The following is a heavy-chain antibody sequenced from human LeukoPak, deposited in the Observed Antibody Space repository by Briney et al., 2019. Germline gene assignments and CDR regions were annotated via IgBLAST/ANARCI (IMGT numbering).Heavy chain of an antibody. CDR3: ARGRFCSSTSCHPFDY. V-gene: IGHV3-21*01. Sequence: GGSLRLSCAASGFTFSSYSMNWVRQAPGKGLEWVSSISSSSSYIYYADSVKGRFTISRDNAKNSLYLQMNSLRAEDTAVYYCARGRFCSSTSCHPFDYWGQGTLVTVSS. J-gene: IGHJ4*02. CDR2: ISSSSSYI. D-gene: IGHD2-2*01. CDR1: GFTFSSYS.